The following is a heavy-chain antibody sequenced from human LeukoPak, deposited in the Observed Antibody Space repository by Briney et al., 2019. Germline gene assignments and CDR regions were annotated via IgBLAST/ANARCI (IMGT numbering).Heavy chain of an antibody. V-gene: IGHV3-23*01. CDR2: ISGAGDNT. D-gene: IGHD3-16*01. J-gene: IGHJ4*02. CDR3: AKDLRGRYSDYVWGSD. CDR1: GLNFHSYV. Sequence: PGGSLRLSCAAFGLNFHSYVMRWVRQAPGKGLEWVSGISGAGDNTYYADSVKGRFTISRDNSKNTLYLQMNNLRAEDTAMYYCAKDLRGRYSDYVWGSDWGQGTLVSVSS.